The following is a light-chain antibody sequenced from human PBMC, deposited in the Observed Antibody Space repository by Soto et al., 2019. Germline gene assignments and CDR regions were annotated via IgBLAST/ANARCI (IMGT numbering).Light chain of an antibody. Sequence: QSALTQPPSVSGSPGQSVTISCTGTSSDVGNYNRVSWYQQPPGTAPKLMIYEVTNRPSGVPDRFSGSKSGNTASLTISGLQADDEADYYCSSYTTSSTYVFGTGTKLTVL. CDR3: SSYTTSSTYV. V-gene: IGLV2-18*02. J-gene: IGLJ1*01. CDR1: SSDVGNYNR. CDR2: EVT.